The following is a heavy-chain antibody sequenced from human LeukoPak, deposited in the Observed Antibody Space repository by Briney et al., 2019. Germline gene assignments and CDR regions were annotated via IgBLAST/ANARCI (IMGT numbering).Heavy chain of an antibody. Sequence: PGGSLSLSCAASGFTFSSYAMSWVRQAPGKGLEWVSAISGSGGSTYYADSVKGRFTISRDNSKNTLYLQMNSLRAEDTAVYYCAKGRGYDILTGYDYWGQGTLVTVSS. J-gene: IGHJ4*02. CDR2: ISGSGGST. CDR1: GFTFSSYA. V-gene: IGHV3-23*01. D-gene: IGHD3-9*01. CDR3: AKGRGYDILTGYDY.